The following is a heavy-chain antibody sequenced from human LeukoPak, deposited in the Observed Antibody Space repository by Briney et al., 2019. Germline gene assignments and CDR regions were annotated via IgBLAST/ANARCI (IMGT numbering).Heavy chain of an antibody. CDR2: ISGSGDRT. Sequence: GGSLRLSCADSGDTFTGYIMSSGRQAPGKGLEWVSMISGSGDRTYYADSVKGRFTIFRDNSTRTLSLQMSSPIAEDNAAFYFATDILAGLLRGKFFEYWGQGTLVPVSS. J-gene: IGHJ4*02. CDR3: ATDILAGLLRGKFFEY. D-gene: IGHD3-3*01. CDR1: GDTFTGYI. V-gene: IGHV3-23*01.